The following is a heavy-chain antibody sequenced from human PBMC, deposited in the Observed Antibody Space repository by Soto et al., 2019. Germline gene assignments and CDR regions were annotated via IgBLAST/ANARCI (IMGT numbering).Heavy chain of an antibody. CDR3: ARGAVIAVAGFGFDY. CDR1: GGTFSSYA. D-gene: IGHD6-19*01. V-gene: IGHV1-69*13. Sequence: SVKVSCKASGGTFSSYAISWVRQAPGQGLEWMGGIIPIFGTANYAQKFQGRVTITADESTSTAYMELSSLRSEDTAVYYCARGAVIAVAGFGFDYWGQGTLVTVSS. CDR2: IIPIFGTA. J-gene: IGHJ4*02.